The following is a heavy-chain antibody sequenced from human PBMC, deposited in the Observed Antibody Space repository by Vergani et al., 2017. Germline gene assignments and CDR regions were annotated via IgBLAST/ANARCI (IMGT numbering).Heavy chain of an antibody. D-gene: IGHD4-17*01. J-gene: IGHJ5*02. CDR3: ARGPAHNDYGDYGWFDP. CDR2: IYYSGST. Sequence: QLQLQESGPGLVKPSETLSLTCTVSGGSISSSSYYWGWIRQPPGKGLEWIGSIYYSGSTYYNPSLKSRVTISVDTPKNQFSLKLSSVTAADTAVYYCARGPAHNDYGDYGWFDPWGQGTLVTVSS. CDR1: GGSISSSSYY. V-gene: IGHV4-39*07.